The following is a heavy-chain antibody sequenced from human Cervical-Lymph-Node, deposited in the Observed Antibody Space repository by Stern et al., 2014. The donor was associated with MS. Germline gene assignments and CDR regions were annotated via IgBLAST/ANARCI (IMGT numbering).Heavy chain of an antibody. CDR2: IIPSIDMA. Sequence: VQLVEAGAEVRKPGSSVKVSCKASDDTFSTYKISWVRQAPGQGLQWMGRIIPSIDMADYAQNFRCRVTITADKSTATAYMELSSLKSEDTAIYYCAREDTYYYYGMDVWGQGTTVTVSS. CDR3: AREDTYYYYGMDV. CDR1: DDTFSTYK. J-gene: IGHJ6*02. V-gene: IGHV1-69*09.